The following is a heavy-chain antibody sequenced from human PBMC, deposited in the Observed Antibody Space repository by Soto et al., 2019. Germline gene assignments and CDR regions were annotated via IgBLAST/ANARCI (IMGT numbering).Heavy chain of an antibody. V-gene: IGHV3-33*06. CDR3: AKDPSNPYDIFAGYSYYYFFTMAV. CDR2: IWYDGSNK. D-gene: IGHD3-9*01. CDR1: GFTFSPYA. J-gene: IGHJ6*02. Sequence: QVQWVASGGGVVQPGRSLRLSCAASGFTFSPYAMHWVRQAPGTGLEWVAVIWYDGSNKYYADSVKGRFTISRDNSKNTLYLQMNSRRVEATAVYYCAKDPSNPYDIFAGYSYYYFFTMAVWGQGTTVTVSS.